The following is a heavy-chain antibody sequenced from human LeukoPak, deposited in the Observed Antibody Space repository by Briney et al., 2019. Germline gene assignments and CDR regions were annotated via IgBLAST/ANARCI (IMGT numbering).Heavy chain of an antibody. CDR3: ARSVGHTMDWFDP. V-gene: IGHV3-33*01. CDR2: IWYDGSNK. J-gene: IGHJ5*02. D-gene: IGHD1-26*01. CDR1: GFTFSSNG. Sequence: PGGSLRLSCAASGFTFSSNGMCWVRQAPGKGLEWVAVIWYDGSNKYYADSVKGRFTISRDNSKNTLYLEMNSLRGEDTAVYYCARSVGHTMDWFDPWGQGTQVIVSS.